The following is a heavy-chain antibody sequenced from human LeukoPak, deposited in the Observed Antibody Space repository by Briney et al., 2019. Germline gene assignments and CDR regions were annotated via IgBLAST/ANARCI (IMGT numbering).Heavy chain of an antibody. J-gene: IGHJ5*02. Sequence: SVKVSCKASGGTFSSYAISWVRQAPGQGLEWMGGIIPIFGAANYAQKFQGRVTITTDESTSTAYMELSSLRSEDTAVYYCAATTVASGWFDPWGQGTLVTVSS. V-gene: IGHV1-69*05. CDR3: AATTVASGWFDP. CDR1: GGTFSSYA. D-gene: IGHD4-23*01. CDR2: IIPIFGAA.